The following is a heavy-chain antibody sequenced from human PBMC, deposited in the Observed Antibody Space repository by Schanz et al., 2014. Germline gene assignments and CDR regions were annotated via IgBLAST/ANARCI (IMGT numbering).Heavy chain of an antibody. Sequence: EVHLLESGGGLVQPGGSLRLSCAASEFTFSTDAMTWVRQAPGRGLEWVSSISTSGTYMYIADSLKGRLTISRDDAKKSMYLQMNSLRAEDTAVYYCAKGRFGELSAFDIWGLGTMVTGSS. CDR3: AKGRFGELSAFDI. J-gene: IGHJ3*02. CDR1: EFTFSTDA. CDR2: ISTSGTYM. D-gene: IGHD3-10*01. V-gene: IGHV3-21*04.